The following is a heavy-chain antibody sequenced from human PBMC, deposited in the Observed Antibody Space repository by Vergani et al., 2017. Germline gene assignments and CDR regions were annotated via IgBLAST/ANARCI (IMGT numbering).Heavy chain of an antibody. V-gene: IGHV3-30-3*01. CDR1: GFTFSSYT. CDR2: ISSDGSNK. Sequence: QVQLVESGGGVVQPGRSLRLSCAASGFTFSSYTMHWVRQAPGKGLEWVAVISSDGSNKYYADSVRGRFTISRDNSKNTLYLQMNSLRAEDTVVYYCAKESGSYYCFDSWGQGTLVTVSS. CDR3: AKESGSYYCFDS. D-gene: IGHD1-26*01. J-gene: IGHJ4*02.